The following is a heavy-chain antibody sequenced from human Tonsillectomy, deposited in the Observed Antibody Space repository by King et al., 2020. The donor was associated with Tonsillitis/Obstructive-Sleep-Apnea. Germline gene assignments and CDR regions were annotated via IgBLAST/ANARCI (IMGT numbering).Heavy chain of an antibody. CDR2: FDPEDGET. CDR1: GYTLTELS. J-gene: IGHJ5*02. V-gene: IGHV1-24*01. CDR3: ATVYCSTTSCYADWFDP. D-gene: IGHD2-2*01. Sequence: QLVQSGAEVKKPGASGKVSCKVSGYTLTELSMHWVRQAPGKGLEWMGGFDPEDGETIYAQKFQGRVTMTEDTSTDTVYMELSSLRSEDTAVYYCATVYCSTTSCYADWFDPWGQGTLITVSS.